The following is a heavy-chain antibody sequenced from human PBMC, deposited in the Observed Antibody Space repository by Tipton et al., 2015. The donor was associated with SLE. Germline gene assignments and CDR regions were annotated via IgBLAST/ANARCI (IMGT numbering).Heavy chain of an antibody. CDR2: ITHSGSA. CDR3: ARGQKQWLLRGLQY. D-gene: IGHD6-19*01. V-gene: IGHV4-34*01. J-gene: IGHJ4*02. Sequence: LRLSCAASGITFSSHAMSWVRQSPGKGLEWIGEITHSGSAKYNPSLKSRVTVSVDTSKNQFSLKLTSVTAADTALYYCARGQKQWLLRGLQYWGQGSLVTVSS. CDR1: GITFSSHA.